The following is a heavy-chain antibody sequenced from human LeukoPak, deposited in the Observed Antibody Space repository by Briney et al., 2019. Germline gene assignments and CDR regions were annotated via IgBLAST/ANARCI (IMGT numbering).Heavy chain of an antibody. CDR1: GGSFSGYY. V-gene: IGHV4-31*11. CDR3: ARDHRPGATSYLDY. Sequence: SETLSLTCAVYGGSFSGYYWSWIRQHPGKGLEWIGYIYYSGSTFYNPSLKSRVTISVDTSKNQFSLKLSSVTAADTAVYYCARDHRPGATSYLDYWGQGTLVTVSS. CDR2: IYYSGST. D-gene: IGHD1-26*01. J-gene: IGHJ4*02.